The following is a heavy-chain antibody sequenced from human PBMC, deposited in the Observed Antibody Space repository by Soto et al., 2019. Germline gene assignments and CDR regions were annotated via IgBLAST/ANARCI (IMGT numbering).Heavy chain of an antibody. J-gene: IGHJ4*02. CDR2: ISYGASNK. CDR3: XKDFDCGGDCNSFYFDY. CDR1: GFTFSSYG. V-gene: IGHV3-30*18. Sequence: PGGSLRLSCAASGFTFSSYGMHWVRQAPGKGLEWVALISYGASNKYYADSVKGRFTISRDNSKNTLYLQMNSLRAEDTAVYYCXKDFDCGGDCNSFYFDYWGQGTLVTVS. D-gene: IGHD2-21*02.